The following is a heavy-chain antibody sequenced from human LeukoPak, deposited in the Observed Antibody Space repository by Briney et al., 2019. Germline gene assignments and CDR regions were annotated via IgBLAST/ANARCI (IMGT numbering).Heavy chain of an antibody. Sequence: GGSLRLSCVASGFTFSNYAMSWVRQAPGKGPEWVSAITGSGTSTYYADSLKGRFTISRDNSKNTVFLQMNSLRHEDTAIYYCVIWGDYDVLTGYYVPDYWSQGTLVTVSS. D-gene: IGHD3-9*01. V-gene: IGHV3-23*01. CDR2: ITGSGTST. CDR1: GFTFSNYA. J-gene: IGHJ4*02. CDR3: VIWGDYDVLTGYYVPDY.